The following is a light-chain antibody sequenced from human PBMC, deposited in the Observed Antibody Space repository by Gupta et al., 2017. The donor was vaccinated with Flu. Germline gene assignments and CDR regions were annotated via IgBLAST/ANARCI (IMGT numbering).Light chain of an antibody. CDR2: RAS. J-gene: IGKJ1*01. V-gene: IGKV1-39*01. CDR1: QHINSF. Sequence: PPALSAFVGDRITLTCRASQHINSFLNWYQQRPGKAPKLLITRASNVQSGVPSRFSGSGSGTEFTLTTKSLQSEDFGTYYCQQSDISPRTFGQGTKVEVK. CDR3: QQSDISPRT.